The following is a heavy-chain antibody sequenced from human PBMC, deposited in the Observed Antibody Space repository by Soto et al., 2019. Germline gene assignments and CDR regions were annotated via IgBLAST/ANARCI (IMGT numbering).Heavy chain of an antibody. Sequence: LSLTCTVSGGSVSSGDYYWSWIRQPPGKGLEWIGYIYYSGSTNYNPSLKSRVSISLDTSKNQFSLRLTSVTAADTAVYYCARIPVDTYMINWFDPWGKGTLVTVFS. J-gene: IGHJ5*02. V-gene: IGHV4-61*08. D-gene: IGHD5-18*01. CDR2: IYYSGST. CDR3: ARIPVDTYMINWFDP. CDR1: GGSVSSGDYY.